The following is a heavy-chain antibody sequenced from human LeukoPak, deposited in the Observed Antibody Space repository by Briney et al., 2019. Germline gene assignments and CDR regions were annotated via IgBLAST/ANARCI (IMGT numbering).Heavy chain of an antibody. CDR2: ISSSSSYI. Sequence: GGSLRLSCAASGFTFSSFSMNWVRQAPGKGLEWVSSISSSSSYIYYADSVKGRFTISRDNAKNSLYLQMNSLRAEDTAVYYCARGGNWGENLLDYWGQGTLVTVSS. J-gene: IGHJ4*02. CDR1: GFTFSSFS. CDR3: ARGGNWGENLLDY. D-gene: IGHD7-27*01. V-gene: IGHV3-21*01.